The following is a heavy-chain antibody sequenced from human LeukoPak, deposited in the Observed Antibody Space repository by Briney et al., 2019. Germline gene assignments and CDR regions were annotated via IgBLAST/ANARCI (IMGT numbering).Heavy chain of an antibody. J-gene: IGHJ3*01. D-gene: IGHD3-16*01. V-gene: IGHV4-59*11. Sequence: SETLSLTCTVSGDSISSHFWSWIRQPPGKGLDWIAYVSYSAYTNYNPSLISRVAISIDTSNNHFSLKLSSVTAADTAVYYCARGGASSHPFNVWGQGTLVTVSS. CDR2: VSYSAYT. CDR3: ARGGASSHPFNV. CDR1: GDSISSHF.